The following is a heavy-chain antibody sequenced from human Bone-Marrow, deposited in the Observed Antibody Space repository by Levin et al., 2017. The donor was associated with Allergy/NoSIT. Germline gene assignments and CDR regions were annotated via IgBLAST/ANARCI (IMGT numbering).Heavy chain of an antibody. J-gene: IGHJ4*02. V-gene: IGHV3-74*03. Sequence: LSLTCAASGFTFSSFWMHWVRHAPGKGLVWVSRINTDGSSTTYADSVKGRFTISRDNAKNTVYLQLNSLRAEDTAMYYCTRESAYGGDYFDSWGQGTLVTVPS. D-gene: IGHD4-23*01. CDR2: INTDGSST. CDR3: TRESAYGGDYFDS. CDR1: GFTFSSFW.